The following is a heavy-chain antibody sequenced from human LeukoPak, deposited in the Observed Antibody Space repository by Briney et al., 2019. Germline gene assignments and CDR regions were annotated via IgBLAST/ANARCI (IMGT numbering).Heavy chain of an antibody. CDR3: ASPSDYSDYYYYIDV. D-gene: IGHD4-11*01. V-gene: IGHV4-61*02. CDR1: GGSISSAKYF. CDR2: IYTSGST. Sequence: PPETLSLTCTVSGGSISSAKYFWSWIRQPAGKGLEWIGRIYTSGSTNYNPSLKSRVTISVDTSKNQFSLTLNSVTAADTAVYYCASPSDYSDYYYYIDVWGKGTTATVSS. J-gene: IGHJ6*03.